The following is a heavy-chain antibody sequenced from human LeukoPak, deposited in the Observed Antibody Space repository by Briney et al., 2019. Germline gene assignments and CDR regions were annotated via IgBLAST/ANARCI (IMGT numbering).Heavy chain of an antibody. CDR3: AGHHPRNTVDF. J-gene: IGHJ4*02. CDR1: GGSISSYY. Sequence: SESLSLTCTVSGGSISSYYWSWIRQPPGKGLEWIAYISDIGSINYNPSLKSRVTISLDTSKNQFSLKLSSVTAADTAVYYCAGHHPRNTVDFWGQGALVTVSS. V-gene: IGHV4-59*08. CDR2: ISDIGSI. D-gene: IGHD2-8*02.